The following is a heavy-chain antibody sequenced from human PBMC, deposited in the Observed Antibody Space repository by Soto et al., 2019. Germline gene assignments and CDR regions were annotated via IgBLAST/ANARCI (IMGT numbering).Heavy chain of an antibody. V-gene: IGHV4-59*01. CDR3: ASSGIVGREVNTWFDP. CDR2: ISYRGST. CDR1: AGSITTSY. Sequence: TSETLSLTCTVSAGSITTSYWSWIRQPLGKALEWIGYISYRGSTNYNPSLKSRLTISIDTSKSQISLKLTSMTTADTAVYYCASSGIVGREVNTWFDPWGQGTLVTVSS. D-gene: IGHD3-22*01. J-gene: IGHJ5*02.